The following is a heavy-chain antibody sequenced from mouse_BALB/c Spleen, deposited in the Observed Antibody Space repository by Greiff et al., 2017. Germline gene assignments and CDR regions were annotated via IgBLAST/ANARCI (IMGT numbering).Heavy chain of an antibody. CDR2: ISYSGST. CDR3: ALLTGPYYYAMDY. CDR1: GYSITSDYA. J-gene: IGHJ4*01. V-gene: IGHV3-2*02. D-gene: IGHD4-1*01. Sequence: EVQLQESGPGLVKPSQSLSLTCTVTGYSITSDYAWNWIRQFPGNKLEWMGNISYSGSTSYNPSLKSRNSITRDTSKNQFFLQLNSVTTEDTATYYCALLTGPYYYAMDYWGQGTSVTVSS.